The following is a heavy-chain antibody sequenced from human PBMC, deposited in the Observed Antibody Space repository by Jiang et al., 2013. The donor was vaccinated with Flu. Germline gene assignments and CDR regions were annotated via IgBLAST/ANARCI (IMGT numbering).Heavy chain of an antibody. J-gene: IGHJ6*04. V-gene: IGHV4-59*08. CDR3: ARHMGPNSSGWYPYYYYYGMDV. D-gene: IGHD6-19*01. CDR2: IYYSGST. Sequence: LVKPSETLSLTCTVSGGSVSSYYWSWIRQPPGKGLEWIGYIYYSGSTNYNPSLKSRVTISVDTSKNQFSLKLSSVTAADTAVYYCARHMGPNSSGWYPYYYYYGMDVWGKGTTVTVSS. CDR1: GGSVSSYY.